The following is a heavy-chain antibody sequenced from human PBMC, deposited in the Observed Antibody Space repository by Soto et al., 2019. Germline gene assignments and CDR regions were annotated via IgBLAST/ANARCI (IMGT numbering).Heavy chain of an antibody. Sequence: ASVKVSCKVSGYTLTALSMHWVRQAPGEGLEWMGGFDLKDGETIYAQKFQGRVTMTEDRSTDTAYMEVSSLRSEDTAVYYCATDRYCTRPTCPNAYDYWGQGTLVTVSS. CDR3: ATDRYCTRPTCPNAYDY. J-gene: IGHJ4*02. V-gene: IGHV1-24*01. CDR2: FDLKDGET. CDR1: GYTLTALS. D-gene: IGHD2-8*01.